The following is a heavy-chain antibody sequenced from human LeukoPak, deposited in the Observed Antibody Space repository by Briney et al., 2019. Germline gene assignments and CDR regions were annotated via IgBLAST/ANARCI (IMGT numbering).Heavy chain of an antibody. V-gene: IGHV4-39*01. J-gene: IGHJ3*01. CDR3: ARMPRKETMIVVVD. Sequence: SETLSLTCTVSGGSISSSSYYWGWIRQPPGKGLEWIGSIYYSGSTYYNPSLTSRVTISVDTSMNQSSLKLSAVTAADTAVYYCARMPRKETMIVVVDWGQGTMVTVSS. D-gene: IGHD3-22*01. CDR2: IYYSGST. CDR1: GGSISSSSYY.